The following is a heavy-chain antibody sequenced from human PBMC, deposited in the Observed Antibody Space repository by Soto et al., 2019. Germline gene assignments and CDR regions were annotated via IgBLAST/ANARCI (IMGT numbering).Heavy chain of an antibody. CDR1: GGTFSSYA. CDR2: IIPISGTA. D-gene: IGHD2-2*01. J-gene: IGHJ6*02. Sequence: QVQLVQSGAEVKKPGSSVKVSCKASGGTFSSYAISWVRQAPGQGLEWMGGIIPISGTANYAQKFQGRVTLNAEESTSPAYVALGSLRSEDTGVDFCATQGNVVVPAAIRTPYGMDVWGQGTTVTVSS. V-gene: IGHV1-69*01. CDR3: ATQGNVVVPAAIRTPYGMDV.